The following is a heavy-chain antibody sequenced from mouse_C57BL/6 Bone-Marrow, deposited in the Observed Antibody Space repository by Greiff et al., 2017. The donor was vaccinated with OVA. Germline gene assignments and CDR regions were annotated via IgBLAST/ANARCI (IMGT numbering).Heavy chain of an antibody. V-gene: IGHV1-72*01. D-gene: IGHD1-1*01. J-gene: IGHJ3*01. Sequence: QLQPPWAELVKPGASVKLSCTASVYTFTSYWMPWVKHRPGRGLEWIGRIDPNSGGTKYNEKFKSKGTLTVDKPSSTAYMQRSSLTSEDYAVYYCARDYYGSSYGFAYWGQGTLVTVSA. CDR2: IDPNSGGT. CDR1: VYTFTSYW. CDR3: ARDYYGSSYGFAY.